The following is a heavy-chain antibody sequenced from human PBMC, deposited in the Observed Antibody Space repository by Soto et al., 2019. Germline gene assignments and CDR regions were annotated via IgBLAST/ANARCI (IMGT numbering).Heavy chain of an antibody. CDR2: ISYDGSNK. V-gene: IGHV3-30-3*01. J-gene: IGHJ3*02. CDR3: AREYSSGAFDI. CDR1: GFTFSSYA. Sequence: SLRLSCAASGFTFSSYAMHWVRQAPGKGLEWVAVISYDGSNKYYADSVKGRFTISRDNSKNTLYLQMNSLRAEDTAVYYCAREYSSGAFDIWGQGTTVTVSS. D-gene: IGHD5-18*01.